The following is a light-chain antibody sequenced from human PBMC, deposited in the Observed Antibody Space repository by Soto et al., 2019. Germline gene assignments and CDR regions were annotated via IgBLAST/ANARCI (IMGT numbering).Light chain of an antibody. CDR2: PAS. CDR3: QQTYSSPFT. V-gene: IGKV1-39*01. J-gene: IGKJ3*01. CDR1: ERINNY. Sequence: DIQMTQSPSSLSASVRDRVTITCRASERINNYLSWYQKKPGKAPKSLIFPASNLQSGVPSRFRGRGSGTEFTLTIDSLQPEDFATYYCQQTYSSPFTFGPGT.